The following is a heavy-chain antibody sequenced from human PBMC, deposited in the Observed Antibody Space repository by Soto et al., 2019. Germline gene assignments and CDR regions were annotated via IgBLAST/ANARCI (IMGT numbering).Heavy chain of an antibody. CDR2: IWYDGSNK. Sequence: GGSLRLSCAASGFTFSSYGMHWVRQAPGKGLEWVAVIWYDGSNKYYADSVKGRFTISRDNSKNTLYLQMNSLRAEDTAVYYCARDRGGYSGYDSPFFDYWGQGTLVTVSS. V-gene: IGHV3-33*01. CDR1: GFTFSSYG. D-gene: IGHD5-12*01. CDR3: ARDRGGYSGYDSPFFDY. J-gene: IGHJ4*02.